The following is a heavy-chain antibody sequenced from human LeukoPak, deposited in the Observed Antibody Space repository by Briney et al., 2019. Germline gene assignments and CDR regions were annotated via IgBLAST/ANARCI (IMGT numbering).Heavy chain of an antibody. D-gene: IGHD3-22*01. CDR1: GGSISSGGYY. Sequence: PSETLSLTCTVSGGSISSGGYYWSWIRQHPGKGLEWIGYIYYSGSTYHNPSLKSRVTISVDTSKNQFSLKLSSVTAADTAVYYCARAGAYDSSGYYFLPFDYWGQGTLVTVSS. CDR3: ARAGAYDSSGYYFLPFDY. V-gene: IGHV4-31*03. CDR2: IYYSGST. J-gene: IGHJ4*02.